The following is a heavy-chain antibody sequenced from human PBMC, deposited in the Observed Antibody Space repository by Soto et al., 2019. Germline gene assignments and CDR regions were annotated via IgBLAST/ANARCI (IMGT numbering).Heavy chain of an antibody. J-gene: IGHJ6*02. CDR1: GDTLNSYA. Sequence: QVQLVQSGAEVKKPGSSVKVSCKASGDTLNSYAITWVRQAPGQGLEWMGGIIPIFGTANYAQKFQGRVTISADESPSTAYMELSSLTHDDTAVYYCAREGAYDCSGGRCFYDYFGMDVWGQGTTVTVSS. CDR2: IIPIFGTA. D-gene: IGHD2-15*01. CDR3: AREGAYDCSGGRCFYDYFGMDV. V-gene: IGHV1-69*01.